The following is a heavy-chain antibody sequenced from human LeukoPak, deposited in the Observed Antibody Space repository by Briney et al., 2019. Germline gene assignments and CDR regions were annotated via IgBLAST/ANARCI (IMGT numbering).Heavy chain of an antibody. CDR2: ISGSGGST. V-gene: IGHV3-23*01. CDR3: AKGLQTTNYYDSSGYIY. J-gene: IGHJ4*02. D-gene: IGHD3-22*01. CDR1: GFTFSSHA. Sequence: GGSLRLSCAASGFTFSSHAMSWVRQAPGKGLEWVSAISGSGGSTYYADSVKGRFTISRDNSKNTLYLQMNSLRAEDTAVYYCAKGLQTTNYYDSSGYIYWGQGTLVTVSS.